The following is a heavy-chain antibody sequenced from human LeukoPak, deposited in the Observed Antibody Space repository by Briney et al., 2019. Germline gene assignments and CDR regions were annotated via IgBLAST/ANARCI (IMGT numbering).Heavy chain of an antibody. CDR3: ARGAGSYLSFDY. CDR1: GFSLSTSGMC. J-gene: IGHJ4*02. CDR2: IDWDDDK. V-gene: IGHV2-70*01. Sequence: SGPALVEPTQTLTLTCTFSGFSLSTSGMCVSWIRQPPGKALEWLALIDWDDDKYYSTSLKTRLTISKDTSKNQVVLTMTNMDPVDTATYYCARGAGSYLSFDYWGQGTLVTVSS. D-gene: IGHD3-10*01.